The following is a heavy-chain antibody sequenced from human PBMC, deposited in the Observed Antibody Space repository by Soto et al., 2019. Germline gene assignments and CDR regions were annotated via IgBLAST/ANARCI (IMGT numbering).Heavy chain of an antibody. CDR3: ASDMSTT. V-gene: IGHV1-8*01. CDR1: GYTFTSHD. D-gene: IGHD2-2*01. Sequence: QVQLVQSGAEVKKPGASVKVSCKASGYTFTSHDINWMRQATGQGLQGMGWMNPNSGHTNYAQKXQXRXSMTRDTSISTAYMELTNLRSEDTAIYYCASDMSTTWGQGTLVTVSS. CDR2: MNPNSGHT. J-gene: IGHJ5*02.